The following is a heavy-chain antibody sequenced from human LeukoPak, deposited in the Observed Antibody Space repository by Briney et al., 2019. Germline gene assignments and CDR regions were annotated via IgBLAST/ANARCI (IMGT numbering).Heavy chain of an antibody. Sequence: PSETLSLTCTVSGGSISSYSWSWIRQPPGKGLEWIGYIHFTGGTNYNPSLKSRVTISVDTSKNQFSLKLSSVTPADTAVYYCARDLTPHSSGWHNWFDPWGQGTLVTVSS. CDR3: ARDLTPHSSGWHNWFDP. D-gene: IGHD6-19*01. CDR2: IHFTGGT. V-gene: IGHV4-59*01. CDR1: GGSISSYS. J-gene: IGHJ5*02.